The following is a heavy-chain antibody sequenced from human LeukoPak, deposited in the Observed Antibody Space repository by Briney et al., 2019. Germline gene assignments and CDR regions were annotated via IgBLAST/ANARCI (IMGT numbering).Heavy chain of an antibody. CDR2: INPDSGVT. CDR1: GYTFTGYF. Sequence: ASVKVSCMTSGYTFTGYFMHWVRQAPGQGLEWLGWINPDSGVTKYAQKFQGRVTMTRDTSISTAYMELSRLRSDDTAVYYCASRELGYWGQGTLVTVSS. V-gene: IGHV1-2*02. J-gene: IGHJ4*02. D-gene: IGHD1-26*01. CDR3: ASRELGY.